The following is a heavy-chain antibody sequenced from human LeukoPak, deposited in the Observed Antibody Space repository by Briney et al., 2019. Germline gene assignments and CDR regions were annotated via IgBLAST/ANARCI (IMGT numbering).Heavy chain of an antibody. D-gene: IGHD3-16*02. CDR2: INPNSGDT. Sequence: ASVKVSCKAFGYTFTDYHMHWVRQAPGQGLEWMGWINPNSGDTNYAQKFQGRVTMTRDTTISTAYMELSRLRSEDTAVYYCARETIMITFGGVIVDGGGWFDPWGQGTLVTVSS. J-gene: IGHJ5*02. V-gene: IGHV1-2*02. CDR1: GYTFTDYH. CDR3: ARETIMITFGGVIVDGGGWFDP.